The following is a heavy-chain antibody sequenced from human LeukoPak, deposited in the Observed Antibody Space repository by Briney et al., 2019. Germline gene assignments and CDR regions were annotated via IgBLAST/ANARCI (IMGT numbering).Heavy chain of an antibody. CDR1: GFTFSSYS. V-gene: IGHV3-7*01. Sequence: GGSLRLSCAASGFTFSSYSMSWVRQAPGKGLEWVANIKRDGREKYYVDSVKGRFTISRDNAKNSLYLQMNSLRAEDTAVYYCARDAPSYGSGSPRDYWGQGTLVTVSS. CDR2: IKRDGREK. J-gene: IGHJ4*02. D-gene: IGHD3-10*01. CDR3: ARDAPSYGSGSPRDY.